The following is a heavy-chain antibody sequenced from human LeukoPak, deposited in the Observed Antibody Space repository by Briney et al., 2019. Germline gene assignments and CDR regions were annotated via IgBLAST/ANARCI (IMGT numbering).Heavy chain of an antibody. D-gene: IGHD1-1*01. Sequence: GGSLRLSCAASGFSFSSYSMNWVRQAPGKGLEWVSSISSSSSYIYYADSVKGRFTISRDNAKNSLYLQMNSLRAEDTAVYYCARGFLNWNYFDYWGQGTLVTVSS. J-gene: IGHJ4*02. CDR1: GFSFSSYS. V-gene: IGHV3-21*01. CDR3: ARGFLNWNYFDY. CDR2: ISSSSSYI.